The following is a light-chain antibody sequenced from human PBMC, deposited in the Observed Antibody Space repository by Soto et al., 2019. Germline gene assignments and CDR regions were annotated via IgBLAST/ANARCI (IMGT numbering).Light chain of an antibody. CDR1: QSISSW. V-gene: IGKV1-5*01. CDR3: QQYNSFSWT. CDR2: DAS. J-gene: IGKJ1*01. Sequence: DIQMTQSPSTLSASVGDRVTITCRASQSISSWLAWYQQKPGKAPQLLIYDASSLESGVPSRFSGSGSGTEFTLTISSLQPGDFATYYCQQYNSFSWTFGQGTKVELK.